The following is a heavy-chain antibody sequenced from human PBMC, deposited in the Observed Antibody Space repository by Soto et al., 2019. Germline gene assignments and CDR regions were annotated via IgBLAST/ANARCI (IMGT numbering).Heavy chain of an antibody. D-gene: IGHD2-15*01. Sequence: VGSLRLSCAASGFIFSSYRMNWVRQAPGKGLEWISSISTNSRYIYYADSVEGRFTVSRDNSNNSLYLQMDNLRAEDTAVYYCVSKQVIGYYYGLDVWGQGTTVTVSS. J-gene: IGHJ6*02. CDR2: ISTNSRYI. CDR1: GFIFSSYR. V-gene: IGHV3-21*01. CDR3: VSKQVIGYYYGLDV.